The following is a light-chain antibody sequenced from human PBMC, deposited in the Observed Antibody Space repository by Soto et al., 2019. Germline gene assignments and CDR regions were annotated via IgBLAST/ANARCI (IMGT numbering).Light chain of an antibody. CDR1: QGISSY. V-gene: IGKV1-8*01. Sequence: AIRMTQSPSSFSASTGDRVTITCRASQGISSYLAWYQQKPGKAPKLLIYAASPLQSGVPSRFSGSGCWTDFTLTISCLQSEDFATYYCQQYYSYPRTFGQGTKVEIK. CDR3: QQYYSYPRT. J-gene: IGKJ1*01. CDR2: AAS.